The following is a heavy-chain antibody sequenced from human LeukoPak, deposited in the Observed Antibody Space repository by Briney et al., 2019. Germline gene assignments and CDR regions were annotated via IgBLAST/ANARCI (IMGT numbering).Heavy chain of an antibody. Sequence: SETLSLTCTVSGGSTSSNYWSWIQHPPGEEREGFGYIYYSGSTNYNPSLKSRVTISVDTSKNQFSLKLSSVTAADTAVHYCARGGDSGYDPQDYWGQGTLVTVSS. D-gene: IGHD5-12*01. CDR2: IYYSGST. CDR3: ARGGDSGYDPQDY. J-gene: IGHJ4*02. V-gene: IGHV4-59*01. CDR1: GGSTSSNY.